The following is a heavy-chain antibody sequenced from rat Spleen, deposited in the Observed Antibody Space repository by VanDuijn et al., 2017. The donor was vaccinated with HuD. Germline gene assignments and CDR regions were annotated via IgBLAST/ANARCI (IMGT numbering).Heavy chain of an antibody. Sequence: EVQLVESDGGLVQPGRSLKLSCAASGFTFSNYGMAWVRQAPKKGLEWVASISYEGSSTYYGDSVKGRFTISRDNAKSTLYLQMNSLRSEDTATHHCARGVPYYYDGYYSLDYWGQGVMVTVSS. CDR1: GFTFSNYG. V-gene: IGHV5-22*01. CDR2: ISYEGSST. CDR3: ARGVPYYYDGYYSLDY. J-gene: IGHJ2*01. D-gene: IGHD1-12*03.